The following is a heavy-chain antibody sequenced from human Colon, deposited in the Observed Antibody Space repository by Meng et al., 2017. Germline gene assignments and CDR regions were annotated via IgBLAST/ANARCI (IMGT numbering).Heavy chain of an antibody. V-gene: IGHV4-38-2*01. CDR3: ARTIYSSSVDY. D-gene: IGHD3-22*01. CDR2: IDRSGTT. Sequence: LQEAGPGLVNPSDTLALTCSGSGYSISTAYYWGWIRQTPGKGLEWIASIDRSGTTYYNPSLESRVTISVDTSKNHFSLRLNSVTAADTAVYFCARTIYSSSVDYWGQGTLVTVSS. J-gene: IGHJ4*02. CDR1: GYSISTAYY.